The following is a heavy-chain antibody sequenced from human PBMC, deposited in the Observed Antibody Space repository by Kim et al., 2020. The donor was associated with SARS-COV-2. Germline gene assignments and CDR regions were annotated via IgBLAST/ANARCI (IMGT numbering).Heavy chain of an antibody. CDR2: FDPEDGET. V-gene: IGHV1-24*01. J-gene: IGHJ5*02. CDR1: GYTLTELS. D-gene: IGHD3-9*01. Sequence: ASVKVSCKVSGYTLTELSMHWVRQAPGKGLEWMGGFDPEDGETIYAQKFQGRVTMTEDTSTDTAYMELSSLRSEDTAVYYCATLGGDILTPLVWFDPWGQGTLVTVSS. CDR3: ATLGGDILTPLVWFDP.